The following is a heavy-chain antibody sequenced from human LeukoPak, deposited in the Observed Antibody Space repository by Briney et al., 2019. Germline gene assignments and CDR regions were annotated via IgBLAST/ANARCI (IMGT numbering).Heavy chain of an antibody. CDR2: IYYSGTT. CDR1: GDSISSWY. Sequence: PSETLSLTCAVSGDSISSWYWSWIRQPPGKGLEWLGYIYYSGTTYYNPSLKSRVSISFDTSKNQFSLKLSSVTAADTAVYYCARRGGQYDYSIDYWGQGTLVTVSS. J-gene: IGHJ4*02. D-gene: IGHD4-11*01. CDR3: ARRGGQYDYSIDY. V-gene: IGHV4-59*08.